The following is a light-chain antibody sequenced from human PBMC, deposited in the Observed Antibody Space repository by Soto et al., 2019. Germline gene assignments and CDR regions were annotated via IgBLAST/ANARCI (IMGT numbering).Light chain of an antibody. Sequence: EVVMTQSPATLSASPGERVTLSCRASQNLGSYLAWYQQKPGQAPRLLIYGASRRATDIPDRFSGSGSGTDFTLTISRLEPEDFAVYYCQLYDSPSYTFGQGTKLEIK. J-gene: IGKJ2*01. CDR3: QLYDSPSYT. V-gene: IGKV3-20*01. CDR1: QNLGSY. CDR2: GAS.